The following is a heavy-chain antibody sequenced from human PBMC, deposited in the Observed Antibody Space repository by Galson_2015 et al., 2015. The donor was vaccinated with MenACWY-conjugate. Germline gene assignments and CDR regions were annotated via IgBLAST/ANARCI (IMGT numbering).Heavy chain of an antibody. J-gene: IGHJ6*02. CDR2: ISGSDDDT. CDR1: GFTFSSYV. Sequence: SLRLSCATSGFTFSSYVMSWVRQAPGEGLEWVSGISGSDDDTYYADSVRGRFTISRDNSKNTLYLQMNSLRAEDTAVYYCAKRWGYSSSSSHYFGMDVWGQGTTVTVSS. D-gene: IGHD6-6*01. V-gene: IGHV3-23*01. CDR3: AKRWGYSSSSSHYFGMDV.